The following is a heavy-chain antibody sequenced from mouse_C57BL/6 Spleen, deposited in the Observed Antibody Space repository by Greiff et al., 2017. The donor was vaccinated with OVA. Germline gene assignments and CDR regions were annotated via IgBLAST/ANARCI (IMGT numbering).Heavy chain of an antibody. Sequence: EVHLVESGGGLVKPGGSLKLSCAASGFTFSSYAMSWVRQTPEKRLEWVATISDGGSYTYYPDNVKGRFTISRDNAKNNLYLQMSHLNSEDTAMYYCARTGTGWYFDVWGTGTTVTVSS. J-gene: IGHJ1*03. CDR2: ISDGGSYT. CDR3: ARTGTGWYFDV. CDR1: GFTFSSYA. D-gene: IGHD4-1*01. V-gene: IGHV5-4*01.